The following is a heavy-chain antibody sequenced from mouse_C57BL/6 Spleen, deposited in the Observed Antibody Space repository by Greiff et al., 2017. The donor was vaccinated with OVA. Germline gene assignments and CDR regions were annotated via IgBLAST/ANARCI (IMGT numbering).Heavy chain of an antibody. CDR1: GYTFTDYE. D-gene: IGHD1-1*01. CDR3: TRTYYGSGLGGFAY. V-gene: IGHV1-15*01. CDR2: IDPETGGT. Sequence: QVQLKQSGAELVRPGASVTLSCKASGYTFTDYEMHWVKQTPVHGLEWIGAIDPETGGTAYNQKFKGKAILTADKSSSTAYMELRSLTSEDSAVYYCTRTYYGSGLGGFAYWGQGTLVTVSA. J-gene: IGHJ3*01.